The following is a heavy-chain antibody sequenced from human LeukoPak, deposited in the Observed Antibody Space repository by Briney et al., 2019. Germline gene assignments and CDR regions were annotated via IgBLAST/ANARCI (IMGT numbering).Heavy chain of an antibody. CDR2: INHSVST. J-gene: IGHJ4*02. CDR3: ARAYTSPGLFHY. D-gene: IGHD6-13*01. Sequence: SETLSLTCAVSGGSFSGYYWSWIRQPPGKGLEWIGHINHSVSTHYNPSLKSRVTISIDTSKHQFSLKLSSVTAADTAMYYCARAYTSPGLFHYWGEGTLVAVSS. V-gene: IGHV4-34*01. CDR1: GGSFSGYY.